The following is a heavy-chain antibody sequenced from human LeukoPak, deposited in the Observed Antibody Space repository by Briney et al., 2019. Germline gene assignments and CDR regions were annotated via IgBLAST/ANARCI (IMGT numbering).Heavy chain of an antibody. D-gene: IGHD3-3*01. CDR1: GGSISSYH. CDR2: IYTSGST. CDR3: ARHDFWSGYSWYFDL. J-gene: IGHJ2*01. Sequence: SETLSLTCTVSGGSISSYHWSWIRQPAGKGLEWIGRIYTSGSTNYNPSLKSRVTMSVDTSKNQFSLKLSSVTAADTAVYYCARHDFWSGYSWYFDLWGRGTLVTVSS. V-gene: IGHV4-4*07.